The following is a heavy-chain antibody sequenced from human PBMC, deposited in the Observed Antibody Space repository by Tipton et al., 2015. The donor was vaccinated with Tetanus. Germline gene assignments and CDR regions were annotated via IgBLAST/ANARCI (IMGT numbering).Heavy chain of an antibody. CDR1: GGTFSSYA. CDR3: ARDRSDYYDSSGYYPDAFDI. V-gene: IGHV1-69*01. D-gene: IGHD3-22*01. Sequence: QLVQSGAEVKKPGSSAKVSCKASGGTFSSYAISWVRQAPGQGLEWMGGIIPIFGTANYAQKFQGRVTITADESTSTAYMELSSLRSEDTVVYYCARDRSDYYDSSGYYPDAFDIWGQGTMVTVSS. CDR2: IIPIFGTA. J-gene: IGHJ3*02.